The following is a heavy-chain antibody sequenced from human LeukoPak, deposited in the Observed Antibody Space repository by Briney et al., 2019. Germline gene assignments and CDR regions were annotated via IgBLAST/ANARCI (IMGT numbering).Heavy chain of an antibody. CDR2: IYYSGST. D-gene: IGHD3-10*01. Sequence: SETLSLTCTVSGGSISSGAYYWSWIRQHPGKGLDWIGYIYYSGSTYYNPSLKSRVTISVDTSKNQFTLKQRSVTAADTAVYYCARVPITMVRGIIIGGAFDYWGQGTLVTVSS. CDR3: ARVPITMVRGIIIGGAFDY. V-gene: IGHV4-31*03. J-gene: IGHJ4*02. CDR1: GGSISSGAYY.